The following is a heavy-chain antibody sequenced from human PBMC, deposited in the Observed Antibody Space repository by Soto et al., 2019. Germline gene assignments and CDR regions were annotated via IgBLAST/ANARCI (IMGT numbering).Heavy chain of an antibody. CDR1: GYSFTSYW. D-gene: IGHD5-12*01. Sequence: PGASLKISCKVSGYSFTSYWIGWVRQMPGKGLEWMGIIYPGDSDTRYSPSFQGQVTISADKSISTAYLQWSSLKASDTAMYYCARQRGYSGYDTGYGMDVWGQGTTVTVSS. CDR2: IYPGDSDT. V-gene: IGHV5-51*01. J-gene: IGHJ6*02. CDR3: ARQRGYSGYDTGYGMDV.